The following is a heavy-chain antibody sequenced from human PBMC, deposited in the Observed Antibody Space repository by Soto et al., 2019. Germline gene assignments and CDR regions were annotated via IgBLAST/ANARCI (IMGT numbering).Heavy chain of an antibody. Sequence: QVQLVQSGAEVKKPGSSVKVSCKASGGTFRNHVFNWVRQAPGQGLEWMGGIMPIIGTPNYAQKFQGRVTITADASTNTVYLEVSSLRSQDTAVYYCARDLDFRDGNISHLDYWGQGTLVTVSS. D-gene: IGHD3-3*01. CDR3: ARDLDFRDGNISHLDY. J-gene: IGHJ4*02. CDR1: GGTFRNHV. CDR2: IMPIIGTP. V-gene: IGHV1-69*01.